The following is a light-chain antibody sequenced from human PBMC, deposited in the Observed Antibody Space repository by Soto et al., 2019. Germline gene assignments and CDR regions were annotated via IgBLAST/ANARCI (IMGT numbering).Light chain of an antibody. CDR3: AAWDDSLNGWV. Sequence: QLVLTQPPSASGTPGQRVIISCSGSSSNFGGNTANWYQQFPGTAPKVLIYSNNQRPSGVPDRFSGSKSGTSASLAISGLHSEDEADYYCAAWDDSLNGWVFGGGTKLTVL. CDR1: SSNFGGNT. J-gene: IGLJ3*02. V-gene: IGLV1-44*01. CDR2: SNN.